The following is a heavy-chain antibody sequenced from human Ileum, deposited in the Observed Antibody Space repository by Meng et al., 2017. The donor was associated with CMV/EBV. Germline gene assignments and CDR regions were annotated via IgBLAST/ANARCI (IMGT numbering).Heavy chain of an antibody. CDR2: VSAKNGET. CDR3: ARAGAEVTRSFDL. V-gene: IGHV1-18*01. D-gene: IGHD2-21*02. J-gene: IGHJ4*02. Sequence: KAFCYMFAIYGVTWVRQAPGQGLEWMGWVSAKNGETNYGQNFQGRVTVTRDTSTNTAYMELRSLRSDDSAVYYCARAGAEVTRSFDLWGQGTLVTVSS. CDR1: CYMFAIYG.